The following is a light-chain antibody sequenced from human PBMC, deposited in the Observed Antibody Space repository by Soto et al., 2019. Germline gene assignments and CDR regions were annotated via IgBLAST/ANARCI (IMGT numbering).Light chain of an antibody. V-gene: IGLV1-40*01. CDR3: QSYDSSLSGFYV. CDR1: SSNIGAGYD. J-gene: IGLJ1*01. Sequence: QSVLTQLPSVYGAPGQRVTISCTGSSSNIGAGYDVHWYQQLPGTAPKLLIYGNSNRPSGVPDRFSGSKSGTSASLAITGLQAEDEADYYCQSYDSSLSGFYVFGTGTKVTVL. CDR2: GNS.